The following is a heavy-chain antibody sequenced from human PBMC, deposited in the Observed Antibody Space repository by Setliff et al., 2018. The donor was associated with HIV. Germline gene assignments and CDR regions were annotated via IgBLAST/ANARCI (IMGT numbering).Heavy chain of an antibody. CDR1: EFTFSTYA. V-gene: IGHV3-23*01. J-gene: IGHJ6*02. Sequence: GESLKISCAASEFTFSTYAMSWVRQAPGKGLEWVSVIGSNGGSTYYADSVKGRFTVSGDNSKNTLYLQMNSLRAEDTAVYYCAKDRGPEGAPYSYYGMDVWGQGTTVTVSS. CDR2: IGSNGGST. CDR3: AKDRGPEGAPYSYYGMDV.